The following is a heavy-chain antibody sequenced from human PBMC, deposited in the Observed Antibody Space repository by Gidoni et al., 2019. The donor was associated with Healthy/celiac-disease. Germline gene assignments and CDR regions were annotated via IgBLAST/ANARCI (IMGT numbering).Heavy chain of an antibody. J-gene: IGHJ4*02. Sequence: EVQLVESGGGLVKPGGSLRLSCAASGFTFSSYSMNWVRQAPGKGLEWVSSISSSSSYIYYADSGKGRFTISRDNAKNSLYLQMNSLRAEDTAVYYCARVFYGIVGATDYWGQGTLVTVSS. V-gene: IGHV3-21*01. D-gene: IGHD1-26*01. CDR1: GFTFSSYS. CDR2: ISSSSSYI. CDR3: ARVFYGIVGATDY.